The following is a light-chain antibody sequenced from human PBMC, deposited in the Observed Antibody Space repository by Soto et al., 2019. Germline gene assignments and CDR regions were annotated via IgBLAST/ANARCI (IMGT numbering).Light chain of an antibody. Sequence: DVVMTQSPLSLPVTPGEPASISCRSSQSLLHSNGYDYLDWYLQKPGQSPQLLIYEVSNRFSGVPDRFRGSGSGTDFTLKISRVEAEDVGVYYCMQSIQLPITFGQGTRLEIK. J-gene: IGKJ5*01. CDR2: EVS. CDR3: MQSIQLPIT. CDR1: QSLLHSNGYDY. V-gene: IGKV2D-29*02.